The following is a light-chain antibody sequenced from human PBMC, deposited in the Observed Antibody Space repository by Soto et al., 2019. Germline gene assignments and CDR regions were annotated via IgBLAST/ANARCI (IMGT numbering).Light chain of an antibody. CDR2: AAS. J-gene: IGKJ2*01. Sequence: AIRMTQSPSSLSASTGDRVTITCRASQGISSYLAWYQQKPGKAPKLLIYAASTLQSGVPSRFSGSGSGTDFTLTISCLQPDDFATYYCQQYNSYSYTFGQGTKVDIK. V-gene: IGKV1-8*01. CDR3: QQYNSYSYT. CDR1: QGISSY.